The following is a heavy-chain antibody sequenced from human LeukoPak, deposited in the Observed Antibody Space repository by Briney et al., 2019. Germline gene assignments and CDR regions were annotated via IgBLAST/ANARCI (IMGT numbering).Heavy chain of an antibody. CDR3: AKEGYSSSWNADFDY. CDR1: GFTFSSYA. Sequence: GGSLRLFXAASGFTFSSYAMSWVRQAPGKGLEWVSAISGNGRTTYYAESVKGRFTISRDNSKNTLYLQMNSLRAEDTAVYYCAKEGYSSSWNADFDYWGQGTLVTVSS. CDR2: ISGNGRTT. J-gene: IGHJ4*02. V-gene: IGHV3-23*01. D-gene: IGHD6-13*01.